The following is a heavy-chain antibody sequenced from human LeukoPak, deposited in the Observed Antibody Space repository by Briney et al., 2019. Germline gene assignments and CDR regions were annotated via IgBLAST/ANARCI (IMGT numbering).Heavy chain of an antibody. Sequence: PGGSLRLSCAASGFTFSSYCMNWVRQAPGKGLEWVSSISSSSSYIYYADSVKGRFTISRDNAKNSLYLQMNSLRAEDTAVYYCARDPPMGGDFDYWGQGTLVTVSS. CDR2: ISSSSSYI. CDR1: GFTFSSYC. CDR3: ARDPPMGGDFDY. D-gene: IGHD2-8*01. V-gene: IGHV3-21*01. J-gene: IGHJ4*02.